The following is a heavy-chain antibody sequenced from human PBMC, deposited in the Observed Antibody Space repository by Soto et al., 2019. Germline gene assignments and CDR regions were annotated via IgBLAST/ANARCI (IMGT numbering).Heavy chain of an antibody. CDR3: ARVGSSYYYYYMDV. CDR1: GFTVSSNY. V-gene: IGHV3-7*03. J-gene: IGHJ6*03. Sequence: GGSLRLSCAASGFTVSSNYMSWVRQAPGKGLEWVANIKQDGSEKYYVDSVKGRFTISRDNAKNSLYLQMNSLRAEDTAVYYCARVGSSYYYYYMDVWGKGTTVTVSS. CDR2: IKQDGSEK. D-gene: IGHD6-6*01.